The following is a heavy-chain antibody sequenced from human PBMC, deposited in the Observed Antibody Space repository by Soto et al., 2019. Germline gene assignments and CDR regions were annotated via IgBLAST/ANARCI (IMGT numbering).Heavy chain of an antibody. J-gene: IGHJ4*02. CDR2: IYWNDDK. V-gene: IGHV2-5*01. Sequence: SGPTLVNPTQTLTLTCTFSGFSLSTSGVGVGWIRQPPGKALEWLALIYWNDDKRYSPSLKSRLTITKDTSKNQVVLTMTNMEPVETATYYCAHRPRFCSITSCYARLLWFGELLTFDYWGQGTLVTVSS. CDR1: GFSLSTSGVG. D-gene: IGHD2-2*01. CDR3: AHRPRFCSITSCYARLLWFGELLTFDY.